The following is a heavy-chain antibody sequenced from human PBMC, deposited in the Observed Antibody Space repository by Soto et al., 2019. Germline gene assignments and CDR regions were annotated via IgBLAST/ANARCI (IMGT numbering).Heavy chain of an antibody. D-gene: IGHD6-19*01. Sequence: SETLSLTCTLSGASISSVYWSWIRQAPGKGLEWIGYIYYSGSTNYNPSLKSRVTMSVDTAKNQFSLNLRSVTAADTAVYYCARGGRYQNFDYWGQGILVTVSS. CDR2: IYYSGST. CDR1: GASISSVY. CDR3: ARGGRYQNFDY. J-gene: IGHJ4*02. V-gene: IGHV4-59*01.